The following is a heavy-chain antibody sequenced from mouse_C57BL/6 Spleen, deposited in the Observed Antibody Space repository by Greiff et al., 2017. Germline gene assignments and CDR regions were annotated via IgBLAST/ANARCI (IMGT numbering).Heavy chain of an antibody. CDR3: ARDRDWDDGGYFDV. CDR2: ISYIGST. V-gene: IGHV3-1*01. D-gene: IGHD4-1*01. J-gene: IGHJ1*03. Sequence: EVQLQQSGPGMVKPSQSLSLTCTVTGYSITSGYDWHWIRHFPGNKLEWMGYISYIGSTNYNPSLKSPISITHDTSKNHFFLKLNSVTTEDTATYYCARDRDWDDGGYFDVWGTGTTVTVSS. CDR1: GYSITSGYD.